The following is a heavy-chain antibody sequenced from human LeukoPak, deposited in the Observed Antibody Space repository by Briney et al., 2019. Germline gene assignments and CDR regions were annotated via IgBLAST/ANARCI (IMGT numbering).Heavy chain of an antibody. D-gene: IGHD5-18*01. J-gene: IGHJ3*02. V-gene: IGHV1-69*06. CDR3: ARVTNLSYGYAFDI. CDR2: IIPIFGTA. Sequence: SVKVSCKASGGTFSSYAISWVRQAPGQGLEWMGGIIPIFGTANYAQKFQGRVTITADKSTSTAYMELSSLRSEDTAVYYCARVTNLSYGYAFDIWGQGTMVTVSS. CDR1: GGTFSSYA.